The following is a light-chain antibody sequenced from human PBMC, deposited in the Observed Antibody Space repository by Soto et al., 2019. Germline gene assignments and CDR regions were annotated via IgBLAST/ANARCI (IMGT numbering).Light chain of an antibody. V-gene: IGKV3-20*01. CDR2: GAS. Sequence: EIVLTQSPGTLSLSPRERANLCCRDSQSVSSSYLAWYQQKPGQAPRLLIYGASSRATGIPDRFSGSGSGTDFTLTISRLEPEDFAVYYCQQYGSSPLTFGGGTKVDIK. CDR3: QQYGSSPLT. J-gene: IGKJ4*01. CDR1: QSVSSSY.